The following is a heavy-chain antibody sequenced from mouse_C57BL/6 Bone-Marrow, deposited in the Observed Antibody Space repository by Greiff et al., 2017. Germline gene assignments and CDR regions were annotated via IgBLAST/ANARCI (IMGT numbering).Heavy chain of an antibody. Sequence: VQLKQSGPELVKPGASVKISCKASGYSFTGYYMNWVKQSPEKSLEWIGKINPSTGGTHYNQKFKAKATLTVDKSSSTAYMQLNSLTSEDSAVYYCARCAGTLVGYGGRGNRLTVSS. CDR3: ARCAGTLVGY. J-gene: IGHJ2*03. CDR2: INPSTGGT. V-gene: IGHV1-42*01. CDR1: GYSFTGYY. D-gene: IGHD1-1*01.